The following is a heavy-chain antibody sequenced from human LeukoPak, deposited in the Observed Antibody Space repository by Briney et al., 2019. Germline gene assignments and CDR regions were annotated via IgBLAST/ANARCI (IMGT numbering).Heavy chain of an antibody. V-gene: IGHV3-21*01. D-gene: IGHD3-10*01. CDR3: ARDVRQYDYGSGSYLFDP. CDR2: ISRSSSYI. J-gene: IGHJ5*02. Sequence: GGSLTLSSAAYRFTFSSSGMNWVRQAPREGREWVSSISRSSSYIYYADSVKDRFTISSENATNSLYLQMNGLRAEDTAVYYYARDVRQYDYGSGSYLFDPWGQGTLVTVSS. CDR1: RFTFSSSG.